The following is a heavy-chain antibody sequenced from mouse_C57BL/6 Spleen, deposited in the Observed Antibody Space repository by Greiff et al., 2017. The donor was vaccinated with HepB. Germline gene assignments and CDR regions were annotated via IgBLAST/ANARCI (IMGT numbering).Heavy chain of an antibody. CDR3: ARSRTAHATCFAY. D-gene: IGHD3-2*02. CDR1: GYAFSSSW. CDR2: IYPGDGDT. J-gene: IGHJ3*01. Sequence: QVQLQQSGPELVKPGASVKISCKASGYAFSSSWMNWVKQRPGKGLEWIGRIYPGDGDTNYNGKFKGKATLTADKSSSTAYMQLSSLTSEDSAVYSCARSRTAHATCFAYWGQGTLVTVSA. V-gene: IGHV1-82*01.